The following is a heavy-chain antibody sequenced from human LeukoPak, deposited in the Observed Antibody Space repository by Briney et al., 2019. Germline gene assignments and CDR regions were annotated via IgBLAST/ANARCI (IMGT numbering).Heavy chain of an antibody. V-gene: IGHV4-34*01. J-gene: IGHJ6*02. D-gene: IGHD2-15*01. Sequence: SSETLSLTCAVYGGSFSGYYWSWIRQPPGKGLEWIGEINHSGSTNYNPSLKSRVTISVDTSKNQFSLKLSSVTAADTAVYYCASVRPYCSGGSCYPEYYYYGMDVWGQGTTVTVSS. CDR2: INHSGST. CDR3: ASVRPYCSGGSCYPEYYYYGMDV. CDR1: GGSFSGYY.